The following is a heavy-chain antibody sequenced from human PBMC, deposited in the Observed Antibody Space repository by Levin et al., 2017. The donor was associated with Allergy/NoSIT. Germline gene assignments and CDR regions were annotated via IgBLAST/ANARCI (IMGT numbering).Heavy chain of an antibody. V-gene: IGHV3-30*18. CDR3: TKDRTSNSYGLVGSMDV. CDR2: FSHDGKYK. Sequence: GGSLRLSCAASGFGFGDYGMQWVRQAPGKGLEWVATFSHDGKYKNHAQSVKGRFTISRDMSTSTLYLQMNSLTPDDTAVYYCTKDRTSNSYGLVGSMDVWGKGTTVIVSS. J-gene: IGHJ6*03. D-gene: IGHD5-18*01. CDR1: GFGFGDYG.